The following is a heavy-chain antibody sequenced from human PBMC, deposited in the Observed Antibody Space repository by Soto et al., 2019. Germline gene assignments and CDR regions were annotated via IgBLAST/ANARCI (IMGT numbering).Heavy chain of an antibody. CDR3: ARGWGYDSNDYYYAY. CDR1: GGTFSRHA. V-gene: IGHV1-69*01. D-gene: IGHD3-22*01. Sequence: QVQLVQSGAEVRKHGSSVKVSCKASGGTFSRHAISWVRQAPGQGLEWMGGIIPIFGTANHAQKFQGSVTIIADESTSTVDMELRSLRSEDTAMYYCARGWGYDSNDYYYAYWGQGTLVIVSS. CDR2: IIPIFGTA. J-gene: IGHJ4*02.